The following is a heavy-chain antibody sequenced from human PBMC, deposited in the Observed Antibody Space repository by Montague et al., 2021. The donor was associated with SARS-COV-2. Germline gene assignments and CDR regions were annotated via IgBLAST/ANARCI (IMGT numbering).Heavy chain of an antibody. V-gene: IGHV3-23*03. CDR2: IYSAGSST. J-gene: IGHJ4*02. CDR1: GFTFSSYA. CDR3: FEESSAPVYFDY. Sequence: SLRLSCAASGFTFSSYAMSWVRQPPGKGLEWVSLIYSAGSSTYYADSVKGRFTISRDNSKNTMYLQMNSLRAEYTAVYYCFEESSAPVYFDYWGQGTLVTVSS. D-gene: IGHD3-10*01.